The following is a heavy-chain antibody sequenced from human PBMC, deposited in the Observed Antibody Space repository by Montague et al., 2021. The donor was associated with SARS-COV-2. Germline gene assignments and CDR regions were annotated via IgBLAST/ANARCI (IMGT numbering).Heavy chain of an antibody. V-gene: IGHV3-23*01. CDR3: AKSPSGWWLFDY. CDR1: GFTFSSYA. J-gene: IGHJ4*02. CDR2: ISGSGGTT. Sequence: SLRLSCAASGFTFSSYALSWVRQAPGRGLEWVSAISGSGGTTWYADSVKGRFTISRDNSKNTLYLQMNSLRAEVTAVYYCAKSPSGWWLFDYWGQGTLVTVSS. D-gene: IGHD6-19*01.